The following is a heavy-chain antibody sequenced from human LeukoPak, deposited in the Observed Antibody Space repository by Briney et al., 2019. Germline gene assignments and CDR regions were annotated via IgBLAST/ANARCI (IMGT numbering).Heavy chain of an antibody. J-gene: IGHJ3*02. Sequence: GGSLRLSCAASAFSFSSYWMSWVRQAPGKGLEWVSIVYTGGTTYYADSVQGRFTISRDNSKNTLYLQMNSLRAEDTAMYYCARGERKWNYDLPDIWGQGTMVTVSS. V-gene: IGHV3-53*01. D-gene: IGHD1-7*01. CDR1: AFSFSSYW. CDR3: ARGERKWNYDLPDI. CDR2: VYTGGTT.